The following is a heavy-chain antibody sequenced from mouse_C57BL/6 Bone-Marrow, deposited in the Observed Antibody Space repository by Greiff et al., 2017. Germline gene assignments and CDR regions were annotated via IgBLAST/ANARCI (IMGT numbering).Heavy chain of an antibody. V-gene: IGHV1-81*01. Sequence: VKLQESGAELARPGASVKLSCKASGYTFTSYGISWVKQRTGQGLEWIGEIYPRSGNTYYNEKFKGKATLTADKSSSTAYMELRSLTSEDSAVYFCARCYYGSSWSYWYFDVWGTGTTVTVSS. CDR2: IYPRSGNT. CDR3: ARCYYGSSWSYWYFDV. CDR1: GYTFTSYG. J-gene: IGHJ1*03. D-gene: IGHD1-1*01.